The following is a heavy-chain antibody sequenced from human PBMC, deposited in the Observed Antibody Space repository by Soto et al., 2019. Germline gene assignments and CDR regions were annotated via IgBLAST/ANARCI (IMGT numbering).Heavy chain of an antibody. D-gene: IGHD3-10*01. J-gene: IGHJ6*02. Sequence: QVQLVQSGAEVKKPGASVKVSCKASGYTFTSYGISWVRQAPGQGLEWMGWISAYNGNTNYAQKLQGRVTMTTDTSTSTAYMELRSLRSDDTAVYYCARDRLEQGWFGEYYYYYGMDVWGQGTTVTVSS. CDR3: ARDRLEQGWFGEYYYYYGMDV. CDR1: GYTFTSYG. V-gene: IGHV1-18*01. CDR2: ISAYNGNT.